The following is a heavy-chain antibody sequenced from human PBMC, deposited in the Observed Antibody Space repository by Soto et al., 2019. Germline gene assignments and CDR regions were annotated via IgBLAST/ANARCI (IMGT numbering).Heavy chain of an antibody. CDR3: ARANYDFWSGYYPGAFSGYYYYMDV. V-gene: IGHV1-46*03. D-gene: IGHD3-3*01. CDR2: INPSGGST. J-gene: IGHJ6*03. Sequence: QVQLVQSGAEVKKPGASVKVSCKASGYTFTSYYMHWVRQAPGQGLEWMGIINPSGGSTSYAQKLQGRVTMTRDTATSTVYMELSSLRSEDTAVYYCARANYDFWSGYYPGAFSGYYYYMDVWGKGTTVTVSS. CDR1: GYTFTSYY.